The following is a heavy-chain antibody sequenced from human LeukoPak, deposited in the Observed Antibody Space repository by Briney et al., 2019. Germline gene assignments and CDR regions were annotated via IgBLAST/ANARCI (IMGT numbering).Heavy chain of an antibody. D-gene: IGHD3-10*01. V-gene: IGHV3-30*04. CDR2: ISYDGSNK. CDR3: YYGSGNDY. J-gene: IGHJ4*02. Sequence: GRSLRLPCAASGFTFSSYAMHWVRQAPGKGLEWVAVISYDGSNKYYADSVKGRFTISRDNSKNTLYLQMNSLRAEDTAVYYCYYGSGNDYWGQGTLVTVSS. CDR1: GFTFSSYA.